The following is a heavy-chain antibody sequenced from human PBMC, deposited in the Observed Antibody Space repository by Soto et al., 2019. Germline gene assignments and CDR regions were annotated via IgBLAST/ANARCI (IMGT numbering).Heavy chain of an antibody. D-gene: IGHD3-10*01. V-gene: IGHV3-53*02. CDR1: GFSVSRNY. Sequence: QLVETGGGLIQPGTSLTLSCAASGFSVSRNYMTWVRQAPGKGLEWVSFVYSGGATFYADSVKGRFILSRDDSQNTMSLQMNILRAEDTAVYYCARVPGRLWGRGTLVTVAS. CDR3: ARVPGRL. CDR2: VYSGGAT. J-gene: IGHJ4*02.